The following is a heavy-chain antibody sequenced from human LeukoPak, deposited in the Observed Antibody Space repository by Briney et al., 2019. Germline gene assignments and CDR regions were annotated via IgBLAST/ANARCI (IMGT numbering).Heavy chain of an antibody. J-gene: IGHJ4*01. V-gene: IGHV3-7*01. D-gene: IGHD6-19*01. CDR1: GFTFSSYW. CDR2: IKQDGSEK. Sequence: GGSLRLSCAASGFTFSSYWMSWVRQAPGKGLEWVANIKQDGSEKYYVDSVKGRFTISRDNAKNSLYLQMNSLRAEDTAVYYCARVVGQWLVLNNYFDYWGQGTLVTVSS. CDR3: ARVVGQWLVLNNYFDY.